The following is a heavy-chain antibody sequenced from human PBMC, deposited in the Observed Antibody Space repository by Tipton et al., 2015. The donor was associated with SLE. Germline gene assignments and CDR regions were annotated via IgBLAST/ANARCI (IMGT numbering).Heavy chain of an antibody. J-gene: IGHJ6*02. CDR2: IYHSGRS. Sequence: TLSLTCAVSGYSISSGYYWGWIRQPPGKGLEWIGSIYHSGRSYYNPSLKSRVTISVDTSNNHFSLKLSSVTAADTAIYYCARAGFVVRDGAGMAVWGQGTTVTVSS. CDR1: GYSISSGYY. CDR3: ARAGFVVRDGAGMAV. D-gene: IGHD2-2*01. V-gene: IGHV4-38-2*01.